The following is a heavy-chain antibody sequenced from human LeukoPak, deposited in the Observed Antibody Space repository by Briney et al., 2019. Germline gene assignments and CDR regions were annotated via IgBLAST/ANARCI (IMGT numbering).Heavy chain of an antibody. D-gene: IGHD1-26*01. CDR2: IYSGGST. V-gene: IGHV3-53*01. Sequence: GSLRLSCAASGFTVSSNYMSWVRQAPGKGLEWVSVIYSGGSTYYADSVKGRFTISRDNSKNTLYLQMNSLRAEDTAVYYCAGFSGSYYYYYYGMDVWGQGTTVTVSS. CDR1: GFTVSSNY. J-gene: IGHJ6*02. CDR3: AGFSGSYYYYYYGMDV.